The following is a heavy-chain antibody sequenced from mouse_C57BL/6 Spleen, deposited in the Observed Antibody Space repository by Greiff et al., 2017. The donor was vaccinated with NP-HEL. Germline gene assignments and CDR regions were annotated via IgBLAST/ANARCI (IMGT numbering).Heavy chain of an antibody. J-gene: IGHJ1*03. CDR3: EIYRITTVVADWYFDV. CDR1: GYTFTSYW. CDR2: IHPSDSDT. V-gene: IGHV1-74*01. D-gene: IGHD1-1*01. Sequence: QVQLQQPGAELVKPGASVKVSCKASGYTFTSYWMHWVKQRPGQGLEWIGRIHPSDSDTNYNQKFKGKATLTVDKSSSTAYMQHSSLTSEDSAVYYCEIYRITTVVADWYFDVWGTGTTVTVSS.